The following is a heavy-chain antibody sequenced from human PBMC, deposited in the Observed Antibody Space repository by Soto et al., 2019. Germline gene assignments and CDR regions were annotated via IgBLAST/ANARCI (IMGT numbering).Heavy chain of an antibody. CDR3: AKDPNGDYVRGFDM. D-gene: IGHD4-17*01. V-gene: IGHV3-23*01. CDR2: ISASGGRT. Sequence: GGSLRLSCAASGFTFSSYAMSWVRQAPGKGLEWVSGISASGGRTYYADSVKGRSTISRDDSKNTLYLQMTSLRVEDTAVYYCAKDPNGDYVRGFDMQGQGTMVTVSS. CDR1: GFTFSSYA. J-gene: IGHJ3*02.